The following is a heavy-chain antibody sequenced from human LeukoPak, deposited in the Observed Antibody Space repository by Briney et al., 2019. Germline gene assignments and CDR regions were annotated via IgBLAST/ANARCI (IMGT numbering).Heavy chain of an antibody. D-gene: IGHD3-10*01. CDR3: ARDRYYGSGSYLIDY. CDR2: INGSGGTT. Sequence: GGSLRLSCAASGFTFSSYAMSWVRQAPGKGLEWVSDINGSGGTTYYTDSVKGRFTISRDNSKNALYLQMNSLRAEDTAVYYCARDRYYGSGSYLIDYWGQGTLVTVSS. V-gene: IGHV3-23*01. J-gene: IGHJ4*02. CDR1: GFTFSSYA.